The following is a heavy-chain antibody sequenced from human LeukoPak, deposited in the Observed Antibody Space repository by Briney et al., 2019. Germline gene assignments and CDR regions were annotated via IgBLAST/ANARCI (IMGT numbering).Heavy chain of an antibody. CDR2: NTGSGAST. V-gene: IGHV3-23*01. J-gene: IGHJ3*02. CDR3: AREATVDAFDI. CDR1: GFTFRNYA. Sequence: GGSLRLSCAASGFTFRNYAMSWVRQAPGKGLEWVSANTGSGASTYYADSVKGRFTISRDNSKNTLYLQMNSLRAEDTAVYYCAREATVDAFDIWGQGTMVTVSS. D-gene: IGHD4-17*01.